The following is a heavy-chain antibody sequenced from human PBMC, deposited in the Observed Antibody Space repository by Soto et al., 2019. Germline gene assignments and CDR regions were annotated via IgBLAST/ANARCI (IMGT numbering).Heavy chain of an antibody. V-gene: IGHV3-23*01. CDR2: ISGSGVST. CDR1: GFPFSSYS. Sequence: PGRSMRLSCAPSGFPFSSYSMSWVRPPPWKWLEWVSAISGSGVSTYYADSVKGRFTISRDSSRRRLYLQMGTVRAGNTDVYYCAKGSSPLQYSYGMDGCGRGTTFTVSS. D-gene: IGHD6-13*01. CDR3: AKGSSPLQYSYGMDG. J-gene: IGHJ6*02.